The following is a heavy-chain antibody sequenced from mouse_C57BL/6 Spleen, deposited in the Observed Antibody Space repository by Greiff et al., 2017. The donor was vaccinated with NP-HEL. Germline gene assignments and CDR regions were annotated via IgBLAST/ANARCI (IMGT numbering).Heavy chain of an antibody. Sequence: QVQLQQPGAELVRPGSSVKLSCKASGYTFTSYWMHWVKQRPIQGLEWIGNIDPSDSETHYNQKFKDKATLTVDKSSSTAYMQLSSLTSEDSAVYYCARFYYYGTSYGDYFDYWGQGTTLTVSS. CDR3: ARFYYYGTSYGDYFDY. J-gene: IGHJ2*01. V-gene: IGHV1-52*01. D-gene: IGHD1-1*01. CDR1: GYTFTSYW. CDR2: IDPSDSET.